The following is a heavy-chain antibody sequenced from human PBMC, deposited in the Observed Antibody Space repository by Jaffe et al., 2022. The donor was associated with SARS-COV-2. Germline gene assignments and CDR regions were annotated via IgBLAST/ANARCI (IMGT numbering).Heavy chain of an antibody. CDR2: INHSGST. CDR1: GGSFSGYY. CDR3: ARGVTYYDFWSGYYKGRYYFDY. V-gene: IGHV4-34*01. Sequence: QVQLQQWGAGLLKPSETLSLTCAVYGGSFSGYYWSWIRQPPGKGLEWIGEINHSGSTNYNPSLKSRVTISVDTSKNQFSLKLSSVTAADTAVYYCARGVTYYDFWSGYYKGRYYFDYWGQGTLVTVSS. J-gene: IGHJ4*02. D-gene: IGHD3-3*01.